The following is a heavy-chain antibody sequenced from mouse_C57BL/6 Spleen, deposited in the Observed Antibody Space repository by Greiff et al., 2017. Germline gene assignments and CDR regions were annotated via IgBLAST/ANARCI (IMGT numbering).Heavy chain of an antibody. Sequence: VQLQQSGAELARPGDSVKMSCKASGYTFTSYTLHWVQKRPGQGLEWIGYINPSSGYTKYNQKFKDKATLTANKSSSTAYMQLSSLTSEDSAVYYCARGDYFDYWGQGTTLTVSS. CDR2: INPSSGYT. V-gene: IGHV1-4*01. CDR3: ARGDYFDY. CDR1: GYTFTSYT. J-gene: IGHJ2*01.